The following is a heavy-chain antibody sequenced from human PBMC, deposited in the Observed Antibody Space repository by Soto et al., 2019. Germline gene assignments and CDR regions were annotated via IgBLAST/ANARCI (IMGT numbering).Heavy chain of an antibody. J-gene: IGHJ4*02. CDR3: ARVTTVETGSY. V-gene: IGHV1-18*01. Sequence: QVQLVQSGAEVKKPGASVKVSCKASGYTFTSYGISWVRQAPGQGLAWMGWISAYNGNTNYAQKLQGRVTMTPDTSTSTAYIELRSLRSDDTAVDYWARVTTVETGSYWGQGTLGTVSS. D-gene: IGHD4-17*01. CDR1: GYTFTSYG. CDR2: ISAYNGNT.